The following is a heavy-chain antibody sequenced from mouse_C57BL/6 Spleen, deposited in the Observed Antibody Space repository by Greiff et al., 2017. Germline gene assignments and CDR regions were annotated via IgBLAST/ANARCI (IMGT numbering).Heavy chain of an antibody. CDR3: ARGVYYDYGGDYFDY. J-gene: IGHJ2*01. CDR2: ISSGSSTL. D-gene: IGHD2-4*01. CDR1: GFTFSDYG. V-gene: IGHV5-17*01. Sequence: EVQLVESGGGLVKPGGSLKLSCAASGFTFSDYGMHWVRQAPEKGLEWVAYISSGSSTLYYADTVKGRFTISRDNAKNTLFLQKTSLRSEDTAMYYCARGVYYDYGGDYFDYWGQGTTLTVSS.